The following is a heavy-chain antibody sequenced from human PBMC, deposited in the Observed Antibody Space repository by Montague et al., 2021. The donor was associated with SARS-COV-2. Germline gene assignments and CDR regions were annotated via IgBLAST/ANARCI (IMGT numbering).Heavy chain of an antibody. CDR3: AREQPYNWNYDRPHFDY. Sequence: SLRLSCAASGFTFSSYELNWVRQAPGKGLEWVSYISSSGSTLYYSYSXXVLFTISRDNAKNSLYLQMNSLRAEDTAVSYCAREQPYNWNYDRPHFDYWGQGTLVTVSS. D-gene: IGHD1-7*01. J-gene: IGHJ4*02. CDR2: ISSSGSTL. V-gene: IGHV3-48*03. CDR1: GFTFSSYE.